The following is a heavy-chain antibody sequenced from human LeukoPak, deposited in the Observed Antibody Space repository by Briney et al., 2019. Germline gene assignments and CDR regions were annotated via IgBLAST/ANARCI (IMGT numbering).Heavy chain of an antibody. CDR3: ARDWKAAAEVYDY. J-gene: IGHJ4*02. V-gene: IGHV3-21*01. CDR1: GFTFSSYS. D-gene: IGHD6-13*01. Sequence: PGGSLRLSCAASGFTFSSYSMNWVRQAPGKGLEWVSSISSSSSYIYYADSVKGRFTISRDNAKNSLYLQMNSLRAEDTAVYYCARDWKAAAEVYDYWDQGTLVTVSS. CDR2: ISSSSSYI.